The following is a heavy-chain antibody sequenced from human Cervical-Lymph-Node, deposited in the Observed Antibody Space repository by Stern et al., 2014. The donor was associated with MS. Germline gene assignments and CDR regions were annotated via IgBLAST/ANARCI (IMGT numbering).Heavy chain of an antibody. CDR2: IRGSGSHT. J-gene: IGHJ5*02. V-gene: IGHV3-23*01. CDR1: GFTFSSYA. Sequence: EVQLLESGGGLVQPGGSLRLSCAASGFTFSSYAMTWVRQAPGKGLEWVSTIRGSGSHTYYADSVKGRFTNSRDNSPNTLLLQMSRLTADDPAVYFCARPPESGWCRGGFDPWGQGTLVSVSS. CDR3: ARPPESGWCRGGFDP. D-gene: IGHD6-19*01.